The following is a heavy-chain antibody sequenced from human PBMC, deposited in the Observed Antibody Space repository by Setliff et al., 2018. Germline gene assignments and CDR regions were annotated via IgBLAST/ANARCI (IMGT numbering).Heavy chain of an antibody. V-gene: IGHV3-23*01. CDR1: GFNLHVYT. J-gene: IGHJ4*02. Sequence: LSCVASGFNLHVYTMEWVRQAPGKGLDWVSAISGDSVSIYYADSVRGRFTISRDNSKNTLYLQMNNLRDEDTAVYYCANHNPARWAVYTTPIDSWGQGTLVTVSS. D-gene: IGHD6-6*01. CDR2: ISGDSVSI. CDR3: ANHNPARWAVYTTPIDS.